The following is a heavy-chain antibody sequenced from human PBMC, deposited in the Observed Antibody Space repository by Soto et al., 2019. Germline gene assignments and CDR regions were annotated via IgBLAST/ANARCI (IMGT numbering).Heavy chain of an antibody. J-gene: IGHJ5*02. CDR3: AHERFCSRTSGYLLPGFDP. D-gene: IGHD2-2*01. CDR2: IEWKDYK. V-gene: IGHV2-5*01. Sequence: GPTLVNPTPTLTLTCTFSGFSLSTSGVGVGWIRQTQAKALEGLPVIEWKDYKRHSTSLKSKHTSSKDTSKIQGVLTMTNMYPVDTATYYCAHERFCSRTSGYLLPGFDPWGQGTLVTVSS. CDR1: GFSLSTSGVG.